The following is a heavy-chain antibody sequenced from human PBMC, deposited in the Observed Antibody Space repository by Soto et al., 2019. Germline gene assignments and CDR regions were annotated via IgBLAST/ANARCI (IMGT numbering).Heavy chain of an antibody. CDR3: ARVGYSGYDLLFAIDY. CDR2: IYYSGST. Sequence: SETLSLTCTVSGCSISSGDYYWSWIRQPPGKGLEWIGYIYYSGSTYYNPSLKSRVTISVDTSKNQFSLKLSSVTAADTAVYYCARVGYSGYDLLFAIDYWGQGTLVTVS. V-gene: IGHV4-30-4*01. J-gene: IGHJ4*02. CDR1: GCSISSGDYY. D-gene: IGHD5-12*01.